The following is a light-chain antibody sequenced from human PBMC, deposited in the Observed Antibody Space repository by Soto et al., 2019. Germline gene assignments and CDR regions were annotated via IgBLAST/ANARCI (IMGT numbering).Light chain of an antibody. CDR1: SGHSSYP. CDR2: LNSDGSH. J-gene: IGLJ2*01. CDR3: QTWGTGIQV. Sequence: QSVLTQSPSASASLGASVKLTCTLSSGHSSYPIAWHQQQPEKGPRYLMKLNSDGSHSKGDVIPDRFSGSSSGAERYLTISSLQSEDEADYYCQTWGTGIQVFGGGTKLTVL. V-gene: IGLV4-69*01.